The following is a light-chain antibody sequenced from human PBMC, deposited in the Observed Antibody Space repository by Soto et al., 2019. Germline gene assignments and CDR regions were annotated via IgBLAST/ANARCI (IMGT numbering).Light chain of an antibody. V-gene: IGLV1-47*01. J-gene: IGLJ1*01. CDR2: RDD. CDR1: RSNIGSNY. Sequence: QSVLTQPPSASETPGQRVTISCSGSRSNIGSNYVFWYQQLPGTAPKLLIYRDDQRPSGVPDRFSGSKAGTSAYLAISGLRSEAEACYYCATWDGSLNNYVFGTGTKLTVL. CDR3: ATWDGSLNNYV.